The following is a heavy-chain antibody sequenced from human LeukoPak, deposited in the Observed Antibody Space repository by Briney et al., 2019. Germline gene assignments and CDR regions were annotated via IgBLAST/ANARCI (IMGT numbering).Heavy chain of an antibody. D-gene: IGHD1-14*01. J-gene: IGHJ3*02. CDR1: GFTVSSNY. Sequence: GGSLRLSCAASGFTVSSNYMSWVRQAPGKGLEWVSVIYSGGSTYYADSVNGRFTISRDNSKNTLYLQMNSVSAEDTAVYYCARDPVPGDAFDIWGQGTMVTVSS. CDR3: ARDPVPGDAFDI. CDR2: IYSGGST. V-gene: IGHV3-53*01.